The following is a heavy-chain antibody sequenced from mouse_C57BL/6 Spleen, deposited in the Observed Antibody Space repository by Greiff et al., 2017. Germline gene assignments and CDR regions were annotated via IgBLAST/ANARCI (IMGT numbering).Heavy chain of an antibody. CDR2: IHPNSGST. V-gene: IGHV1-64*01. CDR3: ARHYYGEDY. D-gene: IGHD1-2*01. CDR1: GSTFTSYW. J-gene: IGHJ2*01. Sequence: QVQLQQPGAELVKPGASLKLSCKASGSTFTSYWMHWVKQRPGQGLEWIGMIHPNSGSTNYNEKFKSKATLTVDKSSSTAYMQLSSLTSEDSAVYYCARHYYGEDYWGQGTTRTVSS.